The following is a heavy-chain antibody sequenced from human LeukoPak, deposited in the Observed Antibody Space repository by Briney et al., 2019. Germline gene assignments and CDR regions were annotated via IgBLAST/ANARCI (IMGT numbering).Heavy chain of an antibody. D-gene: IGHD1-14*01. J-gene: IGHJ3*02. V-gene: IGHV1-46*01. CDR2: INPSGGST. CDR3: ARSQRNDGFDI. Sequence: GASVKVSCKASGYIFTSYYMHWVRQAPGQGLEWMGIINPSGGSTSHAQKFQGRVTMTRDTSTSTVYMELSSLRSEDTAVYYCARSQRNDGFDIWGQGTMVTVSS. CDR1: GYIFTSYY.